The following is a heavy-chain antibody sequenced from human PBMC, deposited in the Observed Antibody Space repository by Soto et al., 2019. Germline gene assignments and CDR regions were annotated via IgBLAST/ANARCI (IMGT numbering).Heavy chain of an antibody. D-gene: IGHD3-22*01. Sequence: PSETLSLTCTVSGGSISSGGYYWSWIRQHPGKGLEWIGYIYYSGSTYYNPSLKSRVTISVDTSKNQFSLRLSSVTAADTAVYYCARALYYYDSSGYYLDAIDIWGQGTMVTVSS. V-gene: IGHV4-31*03. J-gene: IGHJ3*02. CDR3: ARALYYYDSSGYYLDAIDI. CDR1: GGSISSGGYY. CDR2: IYYSGST.